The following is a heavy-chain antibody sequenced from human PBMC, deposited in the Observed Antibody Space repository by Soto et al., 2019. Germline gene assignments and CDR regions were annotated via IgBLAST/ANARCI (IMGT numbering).Heavy chain of an antibody. D-gene: IGHD2-2*01. Sequence: ASVKVSCKASGYAFTSYAMHWVHQAPRQGQEWMGWINAGNGNTKCSQKIEDRVTITRDTSALTAYMELSSLRSEDAAAYYCARDLRCSASSYCYFSKAVWGQGTTVT. CDR3: ARDLRCSASSYCYFSKAV. CDR2: INAGNGNT. V-gene: IGHV1-3*01. J-gene: IGHJ6*02. CDR1: GYAFTSYA.